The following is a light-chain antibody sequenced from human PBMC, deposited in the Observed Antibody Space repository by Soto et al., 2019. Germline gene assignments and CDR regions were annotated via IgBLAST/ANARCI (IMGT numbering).Light chain of an antibody. CDR3: SSFAGSRIYV. Sequence: QSVLTQPPSASGSPGQSVTISCTGTSADVGDYNYVSWYQQHPDKAPKLILYEVTKRPSGVPDRFSGSKYGNTATLTVSGLQAEDEADYFCSSFAGSRIYVFGTGTKVTVL. CDR2: EVT. V-gene: IGLV2-8*01. CDR1: SADVGDYNY. J-gene: IGLJ1*01.